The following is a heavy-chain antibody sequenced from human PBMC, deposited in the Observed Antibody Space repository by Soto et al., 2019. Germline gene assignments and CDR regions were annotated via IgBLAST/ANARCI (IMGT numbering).Heavy chain of an antibody. CDR1: GVSLSNFNW. J-gene: IGHJ4*02. CDR3: ARSSGWYALDD. CDR2: IYHTGNI. D-gene: IGHD6-19*01. V-gene: IGHV4-4*02. Sequence: QVQLQESGPGLVEPSGTLSLTCAVSGVSLSNFNWGSWVRQRPGKGLEWMAEIYHTGNINFNPSFKSRFTMSVDMSKNQFSLSLNSVTAADTAVYYCARSSGWYALDDWGQGILVTVSS.